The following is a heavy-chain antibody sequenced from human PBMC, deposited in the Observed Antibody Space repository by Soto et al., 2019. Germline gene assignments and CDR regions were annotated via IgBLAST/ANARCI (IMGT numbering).Heavy chain of an antibody. D-gene: IGHD2-8*01. Sequence: QVQLQESGPGLVKPSQTLSLTCTVSGGSISSGDYYWSWIRQPPGKGLEWIGSILYSGTTNYNPSLESRLTISVDTSKNQFSLQLTSVTAADTAVYYCARNGAIDYWGRGTLVTVSS. CDR1: GGSISSGDYY. CDR2: ILYSGTT. J-gene: IGHJ4*02. V-gene: IGHV4-30-4*01. CDR3: ARNGAIDY.